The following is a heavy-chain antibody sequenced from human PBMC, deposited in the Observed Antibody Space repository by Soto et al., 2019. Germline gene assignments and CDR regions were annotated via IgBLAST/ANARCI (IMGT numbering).Heavy chain of an antibody. Sequence: ASVKVSCKASGYTFTGYYMHWGRQAPGQGLEWMGWINPNSGGTNYAQKFQGWVTMTRDTSISTAYMELSRLRSDDTAVYYCARDRPFRITMVRGVIGYGMDVWGQGTTVTVSS. CDR1: GYTFTGYY. D-gene: IGHD3-10*01. CDR3: ARDRPFRITMVRGVIGYGMDV. V-gene: IGHV1-2*04. J-gene: IGHJ6*02. CDR2: INPNSGGT.